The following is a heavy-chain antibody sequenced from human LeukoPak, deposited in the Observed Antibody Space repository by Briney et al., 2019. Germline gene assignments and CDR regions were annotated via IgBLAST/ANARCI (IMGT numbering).Heavy chain of an antibody. CDR2: ISYDGSNK. V-gene: IGHV3-30-3*01. Sequence: GRSLRLSCAASGFTFSSYAMHWVRQAPGKGLEWVAVISYDGSNKYYADSVKGRFTISRDNSKNTLYLQMNSLRAEDTAVYYCARVTTYDSSGYYSGPFDYWGQGTLVTVSS. CDR3: ARVTTYDSSGYYSGPFDY. D-gene: IGHD3-22*01. J-gene: IGHJ4*02. CDR1: GFTFSSYA.